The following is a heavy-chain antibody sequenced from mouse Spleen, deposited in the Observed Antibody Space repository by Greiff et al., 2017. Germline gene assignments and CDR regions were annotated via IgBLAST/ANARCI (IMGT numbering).Heavy chain of an antibody. J-gene: IGHJ4*01. Sequence: LQQSGPELVKPGASVKISCKASGYAFSSSWMNWVKQRPGQGLEWIGRIYPGDGDTNYNGKFKGKATLTADKSSSTAYMQLSSLTSVDSAVYFCARYGNYGYYAMDYWGQGTSVTVSS. CDR2: IYPGDGDT. CDR1: GYAFSSSW. V-gene: IGHV1-82*01. D-gene: IGHD2-1*01. CDR3: ARYGNYGYYAMDY.